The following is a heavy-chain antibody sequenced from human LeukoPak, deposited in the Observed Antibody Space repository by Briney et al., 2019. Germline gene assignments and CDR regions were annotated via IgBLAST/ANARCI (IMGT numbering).Heavy chain of an antibody. J-gene: IGHJ4*02. Sequence: GGSLRSSCAASGFTFSVYYMFWVRQAPGKGLVWVSSISPDATKSKYADFVEGRLTISRDNAKNTLYLQLSSLRVEDAAVYYCARGGSRRGTASILDHWGQGTMVTVFS. V-gene: IGHV3-74*03. CDR3: ARGGSRRGTASILDH. CDR2: ISPDATKS. CDR1: GFTFSVYY. D-gene: IGHD1-26*01.